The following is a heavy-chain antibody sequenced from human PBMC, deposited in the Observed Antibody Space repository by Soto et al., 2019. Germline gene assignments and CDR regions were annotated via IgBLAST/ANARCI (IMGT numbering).Heavy chain of an antibody. J-gene: IGHJ1*01. CDR2: ISSSGSTI. CDR1: GLTFSSYE. Sequence: EVQLVESGGGLVQPGGSLRLSCAASGLTFSSYEMNWVRQAPGKGLEWVSYISSSGSTIYYADSVKGRFTISRDNAKNSLYLQMNSLRAEDTAVYYCARGGQEWELLLYFQHWGQGTLVTVSS. D-gene: IGHD1-26*01. V-gene: IGHV3-48*03. CDR3: ARGGQEWELLLYFQH.